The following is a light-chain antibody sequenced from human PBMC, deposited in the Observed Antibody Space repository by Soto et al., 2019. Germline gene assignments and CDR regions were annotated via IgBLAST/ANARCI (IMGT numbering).Light chain of an antibody. Sequence: QSALPQPASVTGSPGQSIAISCTGTNSDVGSFNAVSWYQQDPGKAPKLIIYEVTKRPSGVSDRFSGSKSGNTASLTISGLRAEDEADYHCCSRGGVSPTYVFGTGTKLSVL. CDR3: CSRGGVSPTYV. V-gene: IGLV2-23*02. J-gene: IGLJ1*01. CDR1: NSDVGSFNA. CDR2: EVT.